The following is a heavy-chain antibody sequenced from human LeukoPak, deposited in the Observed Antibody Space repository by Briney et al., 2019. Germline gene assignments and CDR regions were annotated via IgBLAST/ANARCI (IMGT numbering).Heavy chain of an antibody. J-gene: IGHJ1*01. V-gene: IGHV1-18*01. CDR1: GYTFTSYG. D-gene: IGHD5-18*01. CDR2: ISAYNGNK. Sequence: ASVKVSCKASGYTFTSYGISWVRQAPGQGLEWMGWISAYNGNKNYAQKLQGRVTMTTDTSTSTAYMELRSLRSDDTAVYYCARDPDTAMVVYFQHWGQGTLVTVSS. CDR3: ARDPDTAMVVYFQH.